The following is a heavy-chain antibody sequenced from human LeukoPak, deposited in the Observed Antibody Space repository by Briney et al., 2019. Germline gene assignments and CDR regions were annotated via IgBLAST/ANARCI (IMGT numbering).Heavy chain of an antibody. V-gene: IGHV3-30*18. CDR2: ISYDGSNK. D-gene: IGHD2-15*01. Sequence: GGSLRLSCAASGFTFSSYGMHWVRQAPGKGLEWVAVISYDGSNKYYADSVEGRFTISRDNSKNTLYLQMNSLRAEDTAVYYCANTGYCSGGGCFDYWGQGTLVTVSS. CDR1: GFTFSSYG. J-gene: IGHJ4*02. CDR3: ANTGYCSGGGCFDY.